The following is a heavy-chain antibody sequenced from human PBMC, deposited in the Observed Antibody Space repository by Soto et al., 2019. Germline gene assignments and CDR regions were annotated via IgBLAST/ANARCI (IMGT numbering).Heavy chain of an antibody. CDR2: INSDGSST. CDR3: ARDHSSGWYNYYYGMDV. V-gene: IGHV3-74*01. J-gene: IGHJ6*02. CDR1: GFTFSSYW. Sequence: GSLRLSCAASGFTFSSYWMHWFRQAPGKGLVWVSRINSDGSSTSYADSVKGRFTISRDNAKKTLYLQMNSLRAEDTAVYYCARDHSSGWYNYYYGMDVWGQGTTVTVSS. D-gene: IGHD6-19*01.